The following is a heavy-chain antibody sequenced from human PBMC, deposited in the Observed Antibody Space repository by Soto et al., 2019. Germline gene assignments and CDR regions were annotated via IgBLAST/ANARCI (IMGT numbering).Heavy chain of an antibody. CDR3: AKVFYYYDSSGYYYFDY. CDR2: ISGSGSTI. V-gene: IGHV3-23*01. Sequence: GGSLRLSCAASGFTFSSYAVSWVRQAPGKGPEWISSISGSGSTIYYADSVKGRFTISRDNSKNTLYLQMSSLRAEDTAVYYCAKVFYYYDSSGYYYFDYWGQGTLVTVS. CDR1: GFTFSSYA. D-gene: IGHD3-22*01. J-gene: IGHJ4*02.